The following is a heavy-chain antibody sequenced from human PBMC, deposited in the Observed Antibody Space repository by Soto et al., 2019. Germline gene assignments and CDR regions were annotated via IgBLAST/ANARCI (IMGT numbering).Heavy chain of an antibody. Sequence: GASVKVSCKASGYTFTGYYMHWVRQAPGQGLEWMGWINPNSGGTNYAQKFQGRVTMTRDTSISTAYMELSRLRSDDTAVYYCARVKEDTDMATLAGMDVWGQGTTVTVSS. J-gene: IGHJ6*02. CDR2: INPNSGGT. CDR1: GYTFTGYY. D-gene: IGHD5-18*01. CDR3: ARVKEDTDMATLAGMDV. V-gene: IGHV1-2*02.